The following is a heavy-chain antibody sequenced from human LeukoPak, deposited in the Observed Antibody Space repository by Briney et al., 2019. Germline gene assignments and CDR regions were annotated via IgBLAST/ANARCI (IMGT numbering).Heavy chain of an antibody. CDR1: GGSISSGSYY. CDR2: IYTSGST. J-gene: IGHJ4*02. Sequence: PSQTLSLTCTVSGGSISSGSYYWSWIRQPVGKGLEWIGRIYTSGSTNYNPSLESRVTISVDTSKNQFSPKLSSVTAADTAVYYCARVGESTGYSYFDYWGQGTLVTVSS. V-gene: IGHV4-61*02. CDR3: ARVGESTGYSYFDY. D-gene: IGHD3-22*01.